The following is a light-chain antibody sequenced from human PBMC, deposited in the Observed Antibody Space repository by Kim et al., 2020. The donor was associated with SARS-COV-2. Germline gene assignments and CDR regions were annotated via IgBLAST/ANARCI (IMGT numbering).Light chain of an antibody. Sequence: GQSITITCTGTSSDVGAYDYVSWYQQHPGKTPKLMIYDVTKRPSGVSNRFSASKSGDTASLAISGLQSEDEADYYCSSYASGDTWVFGGGTKVTVL. CDR1: SSDVGAYDY. CDR2: DVT. J-gene: IGLJ3*02. CDR3: SSYASGDTWV. V-gene: IGLV2-14*03.